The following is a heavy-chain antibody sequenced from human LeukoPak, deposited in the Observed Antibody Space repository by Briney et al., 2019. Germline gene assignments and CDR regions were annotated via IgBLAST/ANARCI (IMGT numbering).Heavy chain of an antibody. D-gene: IGHD3-9*01. V-gene: IGHV4-4*02. CDR1: GGSISSSNW. CDR3: ARVVRYFDWLSAPPHRGGWFDP. CDR2: IYHSGST. J-gene: IGHJ5*02. Sequence: SETLSLTCAVSGGSISSSNWWSWVRQPPGKGLEWIGEIYHSGSTSYNPSLKSRVTISVDKSKNQFSLKLSSVTATDTAAYYCARVVRYFDWLSAPPHRGGWFDPWGQGTLVTVSS.